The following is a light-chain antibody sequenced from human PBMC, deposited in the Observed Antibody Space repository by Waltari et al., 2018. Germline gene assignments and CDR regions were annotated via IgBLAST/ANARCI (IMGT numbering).Light chain of an antibody. CDR1: QSVRSS. J-gene: IGKJ4*01. Sequence: DIQMTQSPSSLSAPFADRVTITCRASQSVRSSLHWYQQKPGKAPKLLIYAASSLQSGVPSRFSGSGSGTDFTLTISSLQPEDFATYYCQQSYSTPPELTFGGGTKVEIK. CDR3: QQSYSTPPELT. CDR2: AAS. V-gene: IGKV1-39*01.